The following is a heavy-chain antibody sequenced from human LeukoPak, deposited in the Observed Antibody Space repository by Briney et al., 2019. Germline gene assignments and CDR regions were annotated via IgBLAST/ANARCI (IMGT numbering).Heavy chain of an antibody. J-gene: IGHJ4*02. D-gene: IGHD3-22*01. V-gene: IGHV3-23*01. CDR1: GFTFSSYA. CDR2: ISGSGGST. Sequence: GGSLRLSCAASGFTFSSYAMSWVRQAPGKGLEWVSAISGSGGSTYYADSVKGRFTISRDNSKNTLYLQMNSLRAEDTAVYYCAKDLPRNYYDSSGYYGAFGYWGQGTLVTVSS. CDR3: AKDLPRNYYDSSGYYGAFGY.